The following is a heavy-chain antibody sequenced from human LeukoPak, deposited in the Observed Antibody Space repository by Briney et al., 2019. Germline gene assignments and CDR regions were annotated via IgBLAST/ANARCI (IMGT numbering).Heavy chain of an antibody. J-gene: IGHJ4*02. D-gene: IGHD3-22*01. CDR3: AKDLYHRYYHNSGHAFDY. V-gene: IGHV1-46*01. CDR1: GYTFTSYN. CDR2: INPSGGST. Sequence: GASVKVSCKASGYTFTSYNMRWVRQAPGQGLEWMGIINPSGGSTNYAQKFQGRVTMTRDTSTSTVYMELSSLRSEDTAVYYCAKDLYHRYYHNSGHAFDYWGQGTLVTVSS.